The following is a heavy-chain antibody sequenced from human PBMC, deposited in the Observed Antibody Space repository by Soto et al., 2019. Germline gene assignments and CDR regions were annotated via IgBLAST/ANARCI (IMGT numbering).Heavy chain of an antibody. J-gene: IGHJ6*03. D-gene: IGHD4-17*01. CDR3: ARVAEMGTVTNGFYYYMDV. CDR2: IIPILNIA. CDR1: GGTFSNHT. Sequence: QVQLGQSGAEVRKPGSSVKVSCKASGGTFSNHTISWVRQAPGQGLEWMGRIIPILNIANYVQKFEGRVTITADKATSTAYMELSSLRSDDTAVYYRARVAEMGTVTNGFYYYMDVWGKGTTVTVSS. V-gene: IGHV1-69*02.